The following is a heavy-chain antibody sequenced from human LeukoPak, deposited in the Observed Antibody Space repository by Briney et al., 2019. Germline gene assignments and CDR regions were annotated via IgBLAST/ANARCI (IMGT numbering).Heavy chain of an antibody. CDR3: ARDWGYCSTTSCRYFDT. CDR2: ISHSGST. CDR1: GTSISSYY. Sequence: PSETLSLTCTVSGTSISSYYWSWIRQPPGKGLEWIGYISHSGSTYYNPSLTGRVTISVDRSKNQFSLKLNSVTAADTAVYYCARDWGYCSTTSCRYFDTWGQGTLVTVSS. J-gene: IGHJ5*02. D-gene: IGHD2-2*01. V-gene: IGHV4-59*12.